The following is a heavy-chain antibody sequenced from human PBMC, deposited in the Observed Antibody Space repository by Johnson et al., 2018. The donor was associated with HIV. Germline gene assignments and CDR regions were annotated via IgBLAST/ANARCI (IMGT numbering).Heavy chain of an antibody. CDR1: GFKFDDYG. J-gene: IGHJ3*02. CDR2: INWNGGRI. Sequence: VQLVESGGGVVRPGGSLRLSCAASGFKFDDYGMSWVRQAPGKGLEWVSGINWNGGRIGYADSVKGRFTISRDNAKKSLHLQMNSLRAEDTALYYCAGRAGYSGQWLVQTVDAFDIWGQGAMVTVSS. V-gene: IGHV3-20*04. D-gene: IGHD6-19*01. CDR3: AGRAGYSGQWLVQTVDAFDI.